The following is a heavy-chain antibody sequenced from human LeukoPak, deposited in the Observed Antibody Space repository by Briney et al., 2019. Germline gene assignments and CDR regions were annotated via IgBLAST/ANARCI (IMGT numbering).Heavy chain of an antibody. CDR3: AKSASPMVRGVTSQFDY. CDR1: GFTFDDYA. V-gene: IGHV3-9*03. CDR2: ISWNSGSI. Sequence: TGGSLRLSCAASGFTFDDYAMHWVRQAPGKGLEWVSGISWNSGSIGYADSVKGRFTISRDNAKNSLYLQMNSLRAEDMALYYCAKSASPMVRGVTSQFDYWGQGTLVTVSS. J-gene: IGHJ4*02. D-gene: IGHD3-10*01.